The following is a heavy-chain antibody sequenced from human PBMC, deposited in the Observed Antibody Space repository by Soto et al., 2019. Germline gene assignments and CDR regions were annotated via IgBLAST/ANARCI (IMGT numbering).Heavy chain of an antibody. V-gene: IGHV1-2*02. CDR1: GYTFTGYY. CDR2: INPNSGGT. CDR3: ASTYSSSPLGFDY. D-gene: IGHD6-6*01. Sequence: SVKVSCKASGYTFTGYYMHWVRQAPGQGLEWMGWINPNSGGTNYAQRFQGRVTMTRDTSISTAYMELSRLRSDDTAVYYCASTYSSSPLGFDYWCQGTLVTVSA. J-gene: IGHJ4*02.